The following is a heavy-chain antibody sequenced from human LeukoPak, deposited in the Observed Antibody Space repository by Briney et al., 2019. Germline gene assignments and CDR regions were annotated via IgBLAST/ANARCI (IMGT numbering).Heavy chain of an antibody. D-gene: IGHD2-15*01. CDR2: FDPEDGET. CDR3: ATPIGLGRYYQH. CDR1: GYTLTELS. Sequence: GASVKVSCKVSGYTLTELSMHWVRQAPGKGLEWMGGFDPEDGETIYAQKFQGRVTMTEDTSTDTAYMELSSPRSEDTAVYYCATPIGLGRYYQHWGQGTLVTVSS. V-gene: IGHV1-24*01. J-gene: IGHJ4*02.